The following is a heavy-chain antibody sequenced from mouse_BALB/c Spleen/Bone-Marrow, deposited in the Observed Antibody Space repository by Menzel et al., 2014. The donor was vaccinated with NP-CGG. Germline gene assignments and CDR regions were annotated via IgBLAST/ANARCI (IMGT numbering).Heavy chain of an antibody. CDR2: IDPANADT. J-gene: IGHJ2*01. CDR3: VRAARTFDY. Sequence: EVKVVESGAELVKPGASVKLSCTASGFNIKDTYIHWVKRRPEQGLEWIGRIDPANADTKYGPKFQGKATITADTSSNTVYLQFISLTSEDTAIYYCVRAARTFDYWGQGTTLTVSS. CDR1: GFNIKDTY. D-gene: IGHD3-1*01. V-gene: IGHV14-3*02.